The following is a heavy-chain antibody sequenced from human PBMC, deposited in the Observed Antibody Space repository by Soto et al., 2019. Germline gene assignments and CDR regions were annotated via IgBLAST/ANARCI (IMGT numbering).Heavy chain of an antibody. J-gene: IGHJ3*02. Sequence: QVQLVQSGAEVKKPGASVKVSCKASGYTFTSYGISWVRQAPGQGLEWMGWISAYNGNTNYAQKLQGRVTMTTDTSTSTAYMELRSLRSDDTAVYYCARDAAVLRFLEWAETDAFDICCQGTMVTVSS. CDR3: ARDAAVLRFLEWAETDAFDI. D-gene: IGHD3-3*01. CDR1: GYTFTSYG. V-gene: IGHV1-18*01. CDR2: ISAYNGNT.